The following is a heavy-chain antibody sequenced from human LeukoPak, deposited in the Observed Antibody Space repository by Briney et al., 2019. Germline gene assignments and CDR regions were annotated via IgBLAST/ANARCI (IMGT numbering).Heavy chain of an antibody. CDR1: GGSISGSSYY. J-gene: IGHJ6*02. CDR3: ARVRGITKNYYYGMDV. D-gene: IGHD1-20*01. CDR2: IYYSGST. V-gene: IGHV4-39*07. Sequence: SETLSLTCTVSGGSISGSSYYWGWIRQPPGKGLEWIGSIYYSGSTYYNPSLKSRVTISVDTSKNQFSLKLSSVTTADTAVYYCARVRGITKNYYYGMDVWGQGTTVTVSS.